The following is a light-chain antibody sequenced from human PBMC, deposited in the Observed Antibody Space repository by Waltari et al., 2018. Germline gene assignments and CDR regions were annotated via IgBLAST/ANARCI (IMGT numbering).Light chain of an antibody. J-gene: IGKJ4*01. CDR1: QSIRSC. Sequence: DIQMTQSPSTLSASEGDRVNITCRASQSIRSCLAWYQQKPGKAPKVLIYQASSLESGVQSRFSGSGSGTEFTLTISSLQPDDFATYFCQQYNNYAPLTFGGGTRVEIK. V-gene: IGKV1-5*03. CDR3: QQYNNYAPLT. CDR2: QAS.